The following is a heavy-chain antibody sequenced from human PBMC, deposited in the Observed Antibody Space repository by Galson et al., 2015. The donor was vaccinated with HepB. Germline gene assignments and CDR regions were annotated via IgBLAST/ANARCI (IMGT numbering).Heavy chain of an antibody. V-gene: IGHV5-51*01. CDR1: GYSFTSYW. D-gene: IGHD2-2*01. Sequence: QSGAEVKKPGESLKISCKGSGYSFTSYWIGWVRQMPGKGLEWMGIIHPGDSDTRYSPSFQGQVTISADKSISTAYLQWSSLKASDTAMYYCARQGRLGYCSSTSCSPYYYYYMDVWGKGTTVTVSS. J-gene: IGHJ6*03. CDR2: IHPGDSDT. CDR3: ARQGRLGYCSSTSCSPYYYYYMDV.